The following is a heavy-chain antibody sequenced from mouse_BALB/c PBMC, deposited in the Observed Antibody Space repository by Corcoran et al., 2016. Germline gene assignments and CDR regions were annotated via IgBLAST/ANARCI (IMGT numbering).Heavy chain of an antibody. Sequence: EVQLQPSGAELVKPGASVMLSCTASGFNIKDTYMHWVKQRPEQGLEWIGRIDPANGNTKYDTKFQGKATITADTSSNTAYLQLSSLTSEDTAVYYCARWEGYFDVWGAGTTVTVSS. CDR2: IDPANGNT. J-gene: IGHJ1*01. CDR3: ARWEGYFDV. V-gene: IGHV14-3*02. CDR1: GFNIKDTY. D-gene: IGHD4-1*01.